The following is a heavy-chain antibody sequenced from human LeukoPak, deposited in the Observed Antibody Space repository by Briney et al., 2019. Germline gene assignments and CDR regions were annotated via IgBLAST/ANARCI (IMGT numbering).Heavy chain of an antibody. CDR1: GFLLRSSA. CDR3: ANTYSSGWPYYYYYYMDV. Sequence: GSLTLSCEASGFLLRSSAMLWVRQAPGKGLEWVAFIRSDASNQFYSDSVKGRFTISRDNSKNTLYLQMNSLRAEDTAVYYCANTYSSGWPYYYYYYMDVWGKGTTVTISS. D-gene: IGHD6-19*01. CDR2: IRSDASNQ. V-gene: IGHV3-30*02. J-gene: IGHJ6*03.